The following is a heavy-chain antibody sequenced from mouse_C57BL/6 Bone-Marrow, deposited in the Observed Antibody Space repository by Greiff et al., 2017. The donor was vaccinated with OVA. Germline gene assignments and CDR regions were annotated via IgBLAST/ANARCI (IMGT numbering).Heavy chain of an antibody. Sequence: EVMLVESGGGLVQPGGSLKLSCAASGFTFSDYGMAWVRQAPRKGPEWVAFISNLAYSIYYADTVTGRFTISRENAKNTLYLEMSSLRSEDTAMYYCARLADGYLFDYWGQGTTLTVSS. CDR1: GFTFSDYG. CDR3: ARLADGYLFDY. CDR2: ISNLAYSI. D-gene: IGHD2-3*01. V-gene: IGHV5-15*01. J-gene: IGHJ2*01.